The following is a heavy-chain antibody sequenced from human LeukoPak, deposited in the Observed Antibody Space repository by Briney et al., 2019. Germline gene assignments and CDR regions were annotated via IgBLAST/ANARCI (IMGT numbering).Heavy chain of an antibody. CDR1: GFTFSSYA. CDR2: IGGSGGST. CDR3: TKEAYSSSWYYFDY. J-gene: IGHJ4*02. V-gene: IGHV3-23*01. D-gene: IGHD6-13*01. Sequence: GGSLRLSCAASGFTFSSYAMTWVRQAPGKGLEWVSAIGGSGGSTYYAESVKGRFTISRDNSKNTVYLQMNSLRAEDTAVYYCTKEAYSSSWYYFDYWGQGTLVTVSS.